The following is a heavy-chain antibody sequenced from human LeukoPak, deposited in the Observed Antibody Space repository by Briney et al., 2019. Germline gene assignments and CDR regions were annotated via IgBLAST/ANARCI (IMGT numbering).Heavy chain of an antibody. CDR2: ISGRGGST. D-gene: IGHD2-15*01. CDR1: GFTFSSYA. J-gene: IGHJ4*02. Sequence: GGSPRLSCAASGFTFSSYAMSWVRHAPRGRLEWVSAISGRGGSTYYADSVKGRFTISRDNSKNTLYLQMNRLRAEDTAVYYYAKYCSGGSCYCSYYDSSGYYYYDYWGQGTLVTVSS. V-gene: IGHV3-23*01. CDR3: AKYCSGGSCYCSYYDSSGYYYYDY.